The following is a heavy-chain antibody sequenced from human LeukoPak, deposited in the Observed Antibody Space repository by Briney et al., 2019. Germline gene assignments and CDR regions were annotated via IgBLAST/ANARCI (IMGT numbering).Heavy chain of an antibody. V-gene: IGHV3-53*01. Sequence: PGGSLRLSWAASGFTVSSNYMSWVRQAPGKGLEWVSVLYSDGTTYYADSVKGRFTISRDNSRNTLYLQMNNLRAEDTAVYYCARAAYDSNGFTANHDYWGQGTLVTVSS. J-gene: IGHJ4*02. CDR3: ARAAYDSNGFTANHDY. D-gene: IGHD5-18*01. CDR1: GFTVSSNY. CDR2: LYSDGTT.